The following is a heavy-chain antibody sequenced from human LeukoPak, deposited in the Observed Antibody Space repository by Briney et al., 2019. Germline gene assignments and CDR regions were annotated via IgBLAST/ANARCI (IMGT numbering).Heavy chain of an antibody. CDR1: GYTFTSYG. CDR2: ISAYNGNT. CDR3: ATQTELAAAGTKRAYYYMDV. Sequence: ASVKVSCKASGYTFTSYGISWVRQAPGQGLEWMGWISAYNGNTNYAQKLQGRVTMTTDTSTSTAYMELRSLRSDDTAVYYCATQTELAAAGTKRAYYYMDVWGKGTTVTVSS. D-gene: IGHD6-13*01. V-gene: IGHV1-18*01. J-gene: IGHJ6*03.